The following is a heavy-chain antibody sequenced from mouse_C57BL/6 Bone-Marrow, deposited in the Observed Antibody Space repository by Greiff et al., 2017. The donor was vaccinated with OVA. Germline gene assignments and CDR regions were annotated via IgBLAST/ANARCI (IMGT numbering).Heavy chain of an antibody. CDR1: GYTFTSYW. J-gene: IGHJ2*01. CDR3: ARDYYGSSYEYYFDY. D-gene: IGHD1-1*01. Sequence: VQLQQPGAELVKPGASVKLSCKASGYTFTSYWMYWVKQRPGRGLEWIGRIDPNSGGTKYNEKFKSKVTLTVDKTSSTAYMQLSSLTSEDSAVYYGARDYYGSSYEYYFDYWGQGTTLTVSA. CDR2: IDPNSGGT. V-gene: IGHV1-72*01.